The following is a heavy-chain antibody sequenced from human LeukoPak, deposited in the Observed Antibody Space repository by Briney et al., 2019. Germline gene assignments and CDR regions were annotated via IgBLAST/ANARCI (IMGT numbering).Heavy chain of an antibody. CDR2: INGDGSGT. J-gene: IGHJ4*02. CDR1: GFTFSSHW. V-gene: IGHV3-74*01. D-gene: IGHD3-10*01. Sequence: QPGGSLKLSCAASGFTFSSHWMHWVRQAPGKGLVWVSRINGDGSGTLYADSVKGRFTISRDNAKNTVFLQMNSLRAEDTAVYYCARDSFFGSGDYHNFGGRFDYWGQGSLVTVSS. CDR3: ARDSFFGSGDYHNFGGRFDY.